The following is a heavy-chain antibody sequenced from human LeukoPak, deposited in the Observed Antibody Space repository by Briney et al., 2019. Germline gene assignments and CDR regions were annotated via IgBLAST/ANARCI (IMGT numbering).Heavy chain of an antibody. CDR2: IIPIFGTA. Sequence: GASVKVSCKASGGTFSSYAISGVRQAPGQGVEWMGGIIPIFGTADYAQKFQGRVTITADESTSTAYMELSSLRPEDTAVYYCAAEYSSSWHNWFDPWGQGTLVTVSS. CDR1: GGTFSSYA. CDR3: AAEYSSSWHNWFDP. V-gene: IGHV1-69*13. J-gene: IGHJ5*02. D-gene: IGHD6-13*01.